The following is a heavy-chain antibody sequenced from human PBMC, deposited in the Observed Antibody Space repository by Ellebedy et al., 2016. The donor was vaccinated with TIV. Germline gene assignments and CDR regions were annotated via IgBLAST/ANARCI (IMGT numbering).Heavy chain of an antibody. CDR1: GGTCSSYA. Sequence: SVKVSCXASGGTCSSYAISWVRQAPGQGLEWMGGIIPIFGSANYAQKFQGRVTIIADESTSTAYMELSSLRSEDTAVYYCARDRLSEVLNGGLGVNQLLAPYYMDVWGKGTTVTVSS. V-gene: IGHV1-69*13. CDR2: IIPIFGSA. J-gene: IGHJ6*03. D-gene: IGHD2-2*01. CDR3: ARDRLSEVLNGGLGVNQLLAPYYMDV.